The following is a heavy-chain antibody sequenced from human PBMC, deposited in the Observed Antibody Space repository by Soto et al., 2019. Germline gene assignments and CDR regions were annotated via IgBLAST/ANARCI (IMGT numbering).Heavy chain of an antibody. CDR3: ARDLRAVAGDY. CDR1: GFTSSSYA. V-gene: IGHV3-30-3*01. D-gene: IGHD6-19*01. Sequence: QVQLVESGGGVVQPGRSLRLSCAASGFTSSSYAMHWVRQAPGKGLEWVAVISYDGSNKYYADSVKGRFTISRDNSKNTLYLQMNSLRAEDTAVYYCARDLRAVAGDYWGQGTLVTVSS. J-gene: IGHJ4*02. CDR2: ISYDGSNK.